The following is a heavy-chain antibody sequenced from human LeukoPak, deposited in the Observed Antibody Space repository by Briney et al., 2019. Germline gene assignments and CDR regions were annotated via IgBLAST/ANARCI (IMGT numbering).Heavy chain of an antibody. V-gene: IGHV1-18*01. J-gene: IGHJ4*02. CDR1: GYTFTSYG. Sequence: ASVKLSCKASGYTFTSYGISWVRQPPGQRLEWMGWICANNGNTNYAQNIQGRVTMTTATSTSTAYMELRSLRYYDTALYYCARDSWDVLLCSGDSAHPPYCFDYWGQGTLVTVSS. CDR3: ARDSWDVLLCSGDSAHPPYCFDY. D-gene: IGHD3-10*02. CDR2: ICANNGNT.